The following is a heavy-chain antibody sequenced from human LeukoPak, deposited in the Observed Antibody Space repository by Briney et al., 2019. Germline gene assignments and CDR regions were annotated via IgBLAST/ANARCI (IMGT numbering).Heavy chain of an antibody. CDR1: GLSFSGYY. Sequence: SETLSLTCAVYGLSFSGYYWSWLRQPPGKGLEWIGEINHSGGTNYNPSLKSRVTISVDTSKNQFSLKLSSVTAADTGVYYCARLAASMVRGAKPLLIRHMDVWGKGTTVTVSS. CDR3: ARLAASMVRGAKPLLIRHMDV. J-gene: IGHJ6*03. D-gene: IGHD3-10*01. CDR2: INHSGGT. V-gene: IGHV4-34*01.